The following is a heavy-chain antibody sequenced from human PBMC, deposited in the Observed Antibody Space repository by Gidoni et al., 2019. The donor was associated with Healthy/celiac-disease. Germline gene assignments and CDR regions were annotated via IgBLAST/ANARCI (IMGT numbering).Heavy chain of an antibody. V-gene: IGHV3-21*01. CDR2: ISSSSSYI. Sequence: EVQLVESGGGLVKPGGSLRLSCAASGFTFSSYSMNGVRQAPGKGLEWVSSISSSSSYIYYEDSVKGRFTISRDNAKNSLYLQMNSLRAEDTAVYYCARSAGITMIVVAWGQGTLVTVSS. D-gene: IGHD3-22*01. CDR3: ARSAGITMIVVA. J-gene: IGHJ5*02. CDR1: GFTFSSYS.